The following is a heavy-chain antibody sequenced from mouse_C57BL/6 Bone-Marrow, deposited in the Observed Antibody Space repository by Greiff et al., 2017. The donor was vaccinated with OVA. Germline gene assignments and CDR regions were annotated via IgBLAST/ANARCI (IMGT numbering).Heavy chain of an antibody. D-gene: IGHD4-1*01. J-gene: IGHJ1*03. CDR1: GFSLTSYG. CDR2: IWSGGST. Sequence: VKVVESGPGLVQPSQSLSITCTVSGFSLTSYGVHWVRQSPGKGLEWLGVIWSGGSTDYNAAFISRLSISKDNSKSQVFFKMNSLQADDTAIYYCARDNWYWYFDVWGTGTTVTVSS. CDR3: ARDNWYWYFDV. V-gene: IGHV2-2*01.